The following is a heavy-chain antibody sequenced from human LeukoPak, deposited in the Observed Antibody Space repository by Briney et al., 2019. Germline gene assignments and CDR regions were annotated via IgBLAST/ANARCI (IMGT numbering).Heavy chain of an antibody. CDR3: AREDYYGDYYYYGMDV. CDR1: VDSVSSNSAA. Sequence: SRTLSLTCAISVDSVSSNSAAWNWIRQSPSRGLEWLGGTYYRSKWYNDYAVSVKSRITINPDTSKTQFSLQLNSVTPEDTAVYYCAREDYYGDYYYYGMDVWGQGTTVTVSP. D-gene: IGHD4-17*01. J-gene: IGHJ6*01. V-gene: IGHV6-1*01. CDR2: TYYRSKWYN.